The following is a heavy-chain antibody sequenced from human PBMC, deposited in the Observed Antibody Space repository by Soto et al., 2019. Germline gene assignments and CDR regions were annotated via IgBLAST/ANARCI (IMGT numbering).Heavy chain of an antibody. CDR3: ALASYPFDY. CDR2: ISPYIGTA. J-gene: IGHJ4*02. V-gene: IGHV1-18*01. Sequence: ASVKVSCKASGGTFSSYAISWVRQAPGQGLEWMGWISPYIGTANYAQKLQGRVTMTTDTSTSTAYMELRSLRSDDTAVYYCALASYPFDYWGQGTLVTVSS. CDR1: GGTFSSYA. D-gene: IGHD1-26*01.